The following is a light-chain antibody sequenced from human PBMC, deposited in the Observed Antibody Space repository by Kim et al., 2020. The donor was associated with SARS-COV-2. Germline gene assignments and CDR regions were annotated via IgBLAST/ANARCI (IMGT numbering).Light chain of an antibody. CDR3: QAWDSSTAV. Sequence: YELTQPPSVSVSPGQTASITCSGDKLGDKYACWYQQKPGQSPVLVIYQDSKRPSGIPERFSGSISGNTATLTISGTKVMDEADYYCQAWDSSTAVFGGG. V-gene: IGLV3-1*01. CDR1: KLGDKY. CDR2: QDS. J-gene: IGLJ3*02.